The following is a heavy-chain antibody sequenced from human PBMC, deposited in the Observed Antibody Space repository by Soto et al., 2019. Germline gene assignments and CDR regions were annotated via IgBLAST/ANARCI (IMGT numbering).Heavy chain of an antibody. CDR2: ISSSSSYI. CDR3: ARMDGGGHMDV. D-gene: IGHD3-16*01. V-gene: IGHV3-21*01. Sequence: WGSLRLSCAASGFTFSSYSMNWVRQAPGKGLEWVSSISSSSSYIYYADSVKGRFTISRDNAKNSLYLQMNSLRAEDTAVYYCARMDGGGHMDVWGKGTTVTVSS. CDR1: GFTFSSYS. J-gene: IGHJ6*03.